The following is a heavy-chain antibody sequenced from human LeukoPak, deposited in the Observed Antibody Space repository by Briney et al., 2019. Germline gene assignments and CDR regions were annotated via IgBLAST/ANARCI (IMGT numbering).Heavy chain of an antibody. V-gene: IGHV3-30*03. CDR3: SRDWHTRQWLESIVGAMSGYYYGMDV. CDR1: GFTFSSYG. J-gene: IGHJ6*02. Sequence: GGSLRLSCAASGFTFSSYGMHWVRQAPGKGLEWVAVISYDGSNKYYADSVKGRFTISRDNSKNTLYLQMNSLRAEDTAVYYCSRDWHTRQWLESIVGAMSGYYYGMDVWGQGTTVTVSS. D-gene: IGHD1-26*01. CDR2: ISYDGSNK.